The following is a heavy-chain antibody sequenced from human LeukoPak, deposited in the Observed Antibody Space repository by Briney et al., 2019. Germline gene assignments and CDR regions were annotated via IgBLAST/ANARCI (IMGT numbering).Heavy chain of an antibody. J-gene: IGHJ1*01. CDR3: ARGPDIAAAGEYFQH. V-gene: IGHV4-38-2*02. CDR2: IHHSGST. D-gene: IGHD6-13*01. Sequence: SETLSLTCTVSGYSISSGYHWGWIRQPPGKGLEWIGSIHHSGSTYYNPSLKSRVTISVDTSKNQFSLKLSSVTAADTAVYYCARGPDIAAAGEYFQHWGQGTLVTVSS. CDR1: GYSISSGYH.